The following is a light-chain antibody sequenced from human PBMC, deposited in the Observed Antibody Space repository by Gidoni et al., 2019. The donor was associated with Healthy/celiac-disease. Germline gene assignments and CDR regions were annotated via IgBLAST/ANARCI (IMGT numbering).Light chain of an antibody. V-gene: IGLV3-1*01. CDR3: QAWDSSTAVV. J-gene: IGLJ2*01. CDR2: QDS. CDR1: KLGDKY. Sequence: SYELTQTPSVSVSPGQTASITCSGDKLGDKYACWYQQKPGQSPVLVIYQDSKRPSGIPERFSCSNSGNTATLTISGTQAMDEADYYCQAWDSSTAVVFGGGTKLTVL.